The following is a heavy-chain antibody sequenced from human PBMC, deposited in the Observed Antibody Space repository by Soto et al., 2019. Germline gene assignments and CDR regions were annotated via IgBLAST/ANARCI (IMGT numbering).Heavy chain of an antibody. Sequence: QVQLQESGPGLVKPSQTLSLTCTVSGGSISSGDYYWSWIRQPPGKGLEWIGYIYYSGSTYYNPSLKSRVTISVDTSKNQFSRKLSSVTAADTAVYYCARGVTIFGVVIGYYFDYWGQGTLVTVSS. CDR3: ARGVTIFGVVIGYYFDY. V-gene: IGHV4-30-4*01. J-gene: IGHJ4*02. D-gene: IGHD3-3*01. CDR1: GGSISSGDYY. CDR2: IYYSGST.